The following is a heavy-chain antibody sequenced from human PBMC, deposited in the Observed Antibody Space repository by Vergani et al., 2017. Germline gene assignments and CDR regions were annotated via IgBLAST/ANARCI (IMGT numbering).Heavy chain of an antibody. J-gene: IGHJ6*01. CDR1: GFTFSSYW. Sequence: EVQLVESGGGLVQPGGSLRLSCAASGFTFSSYWMSWVRQAPGKGLEWVANIKQDGSEKYYVDSMKGRFTISRDNAKNSLYLQMNSLRAEDTAVYYCATERSGNSGGYYYYYGMDVWGQGTTVTVPS. CDR3: ATERSGNSGGYYYYYGMDV. D-gene: IGHD3-10*01. V-gene: IGHV3-7*01. CDR2: IKQDGSEK.